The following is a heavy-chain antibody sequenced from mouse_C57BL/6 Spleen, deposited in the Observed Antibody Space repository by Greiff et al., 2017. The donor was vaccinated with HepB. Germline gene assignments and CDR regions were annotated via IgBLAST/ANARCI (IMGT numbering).Heavy chain of an antibody. J-gene: IGHJ4*01. CDR3: AREASSGYVNYYAMDY. Sequence: VQLQQSGPGLVKPSQSLSLTCSVTGYSITSGYYWNWIRQFPGNKLEWMGYISYDGSNNYNPSLKNRISITRDTSKNQFFLKLNSVTTEDTATYYCAREASSGYVNYYAMDYWGQGTSVTVSS. D-gene: IGHD3-2*02. CDR1: GYSITSGYY. CDR2: ISYDGSN. V-gene: IGHV3-6*01.